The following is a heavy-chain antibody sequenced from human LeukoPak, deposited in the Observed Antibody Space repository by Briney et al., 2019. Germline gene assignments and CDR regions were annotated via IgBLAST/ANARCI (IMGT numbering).Heavy chain of an antibody. V-gene: IGHV4-59*01. CDR1: GGSISSYY. D-gene: IGHD3-22*01. Sequence: SETLSLTCTVSGGSISSYYWSWIRQPPGKGLEWIGYIYYSGSTNYNPSLKSRVTISVDTSKNQFSLKLSSVTAADTAVYYCARDGDYYDSSGYPLWGQGTLVTVSS. CDR2: IYYSGST. CDR3: ARDGDYYDSSGYPL. J-gene: IGHJ4*02.